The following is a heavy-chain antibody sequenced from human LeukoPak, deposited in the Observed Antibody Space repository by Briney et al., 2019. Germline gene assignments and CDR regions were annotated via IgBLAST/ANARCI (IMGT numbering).Heavy chain of an antibody. J-gene: IGHJ4*02. Sequence: GGSLRLSCAASGFTFSSYEMSWVRQAPGKGLEWVSYITSGGGGIDYADSVKGRFTISRDNARNSLHLQMNSLRVEDTAIYYCARRVGATGFEYWGQGTLVTVSS. CDR3: ARRVGATGFEY. CDR2: ITSGGGGI. CDR1: GFTFSSYE. V-gene: IGHV3-48*03. D-gene: IGHD1-26*01.